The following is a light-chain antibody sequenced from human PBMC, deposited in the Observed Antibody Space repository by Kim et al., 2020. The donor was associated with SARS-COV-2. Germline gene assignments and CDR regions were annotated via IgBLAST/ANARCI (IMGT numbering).Light chain of an antibody. Sequence: EIVLTQSPGTLSLSPGERSTLSCRASQSISAYLAWYQQKLGQPPRLLISDASNRATGIPARFSGSGSETDFTLTISALEPEDFAVYYCQHRAGWPVKFGQGTKVDIK. CDR3: QHRAGWPVK. CDR1: QSISAY. CDR2: DAS. J-gene: IGKJ1*01. V-gene: IGKV3-11*01.